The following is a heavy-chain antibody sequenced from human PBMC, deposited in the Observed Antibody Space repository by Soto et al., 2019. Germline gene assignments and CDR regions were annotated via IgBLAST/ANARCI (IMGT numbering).Heavy chain of an antibody. V-gene: IGHV4-31*03. J-gene: IGHJ6*02. CDR2: IYYSGST. CDR3: ARGGVEYQLPRPYYYGMDV. Sequence: QVQLQESGPGLVKPSQTLSLTCTVSGGSISSGGYYWSWIRQHPGKGLEWIGYIYYSGSTYYNPSLKSRVTISVDTSKNQFSLQLSSVTAADTAVYYCARGGVEYQLPRPYYYGMDVWGLGTTVTVSS. CDR1: GGSISSGGYY. D-gene: IGHD2-2*01.